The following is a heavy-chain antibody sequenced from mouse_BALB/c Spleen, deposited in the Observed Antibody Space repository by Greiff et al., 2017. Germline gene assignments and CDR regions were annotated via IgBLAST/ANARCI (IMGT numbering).Heavy chain of an antibody. CDR3: TRDLNCGSSLCAMDY. CDR2: ISSGGSYT. V-gene: IGHV5-6-4*01. J-gene: IGHJ4*01. D-gene: IGHD1-1*01. CDR1: GFTFSSYT. Sequence: EVKLVESGGGLVQPGGSLKLSCAASGFTFSSYTMSWVRQTPEKRLEWVATISSGGSYTYYPDSVKGRFTISRDNAKNTLYLQMSSLKSEDTAMYYCTRDLNCGSSLCAMDYWGQGTSVTVSS.